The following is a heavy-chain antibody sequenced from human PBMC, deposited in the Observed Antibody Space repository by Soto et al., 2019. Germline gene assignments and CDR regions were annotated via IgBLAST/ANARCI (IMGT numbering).Heavy chain of an antibody. D-gene: IGHD2-21*02. Sequence: QVQLQQRGAGLLKPSETLSLTCVVFGGSFSSYYWSWIRQPPGKGLEWIGEINHRGNTNYNPSLNSRVSMSVDTSKNQFSLKLTSVTAADTALYYCARAVTGARLVDWYFDLWGPGTQVTVSS. CDR3: ARAVTGARLVDWYFDL. J-gene: IGHJ2*01. CDR2: INHRGNT. V-gene: IGHV4-34*02. CDR1: GGSFSSYY.